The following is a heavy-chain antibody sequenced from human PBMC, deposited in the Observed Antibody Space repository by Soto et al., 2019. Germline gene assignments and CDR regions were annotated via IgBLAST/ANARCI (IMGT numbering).Heavy chain of an antibody. J-gene: IGHJ6*02. CDR2: IIPIFGTA. V-gene: IGHV1-69*13. CDR1: GGTFSSCA. CDR3: VGTAQLERRHREETLFVGGYYYYGMDL. Sequence: ASVKVSCKASGGTFSSCAISWVRQAPGQGLEWMGGIIPIFGTANYAQKFQGRVTITADESTSTAYMELSSLRSEDTAVYYCVGTAQLERRHREETLFVGGYYYYGMDLWGQGTTVTVSS. D-gene: IGHD1-1*01.